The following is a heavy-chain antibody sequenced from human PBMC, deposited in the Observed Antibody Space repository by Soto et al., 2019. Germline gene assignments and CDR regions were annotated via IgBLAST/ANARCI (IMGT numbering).Heavy chain of an antibody. J-gene: IGHJ1*01. V-gene: IGHV3-30-3*02. D-gene: IGHD1-26*01. CDR2: VCYDGRKK. CDR1: GFTFSSYT. Sequence: QVQVVESGGAAVQPGQSLRLSCAASGFTFSSYTFQWVRQAPGKGLEWVAVVCYDGRKKFHADSVKGRFTISRDNFKNKVKLQMNILRPEDTAIYFCVKDYRPSWEGYFGVWGQGIRVTV. CDR3: VKDYRPSWEGYFGV.